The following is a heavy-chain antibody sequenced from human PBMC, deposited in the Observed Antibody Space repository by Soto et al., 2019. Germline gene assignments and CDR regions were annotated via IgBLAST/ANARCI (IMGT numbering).Heavy chain of an antibody. D-gene: IGHD3-22*01. CDR2: ISYDGSNK. V-gene: IGHV3-30-3*01. J-gene: IGHJ4*02. Sequence: QVQLVESGGGVVQPGRSLRLSCAASGFTFSSYAMHWVRQAPGTGLEWVAVISYDGSNKYYADSVKGRFTISRDNSKNTLYLQMNSLRAEGTAVSYCARDGAEDYYDNSGYRMPRGFDYWGQGTLVTVSS. CDR3: ARDGAEDYYDNSGYRMPRGFDY. CDR1: GFTFSSYA.